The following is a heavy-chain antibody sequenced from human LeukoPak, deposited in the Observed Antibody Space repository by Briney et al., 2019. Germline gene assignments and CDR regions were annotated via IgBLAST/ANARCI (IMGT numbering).Heavy chain of an antibody. D-gene: IGHD6-19*01. CDR2: ISSSSSYI. J-gene: IGHJ5*02. V-gene: IGHV3-21*01. CDR1: GFTFSSYS. Sequence: PGGSLRLSCAASGFTFSSYSMNWVRQAPGKGLEWVSSISSSSSYIYYADSVKGRLTISRDNAKNSLYLQMNSLRAEDTAVYYCAREIAVAGTSIWFDPWGQGTLVSVSS. CDR3: AREIAVAGTSIWFDP.